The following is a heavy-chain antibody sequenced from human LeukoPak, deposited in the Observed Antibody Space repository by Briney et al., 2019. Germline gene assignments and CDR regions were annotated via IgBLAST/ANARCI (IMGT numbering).Heavy chain of an antibody. CDR3: AADRVVVVPAPFDP. CDR2: IVVGSGST. CDR1: GFTFTSSA. V-gene: IGHV1-58*01. D-gene: IGHD2-2*01. J-gene: IGHJ5*02. Sequence: SVKVSCKASGFTFTSSAVQWVRQARGQRLEWIGWIVVGSGSTNYAQKFQERVTITRDMSTSTAYMELSSLRSEDTAVYYCAADRVVVVPAPFDPWGQGTLVTVSS.